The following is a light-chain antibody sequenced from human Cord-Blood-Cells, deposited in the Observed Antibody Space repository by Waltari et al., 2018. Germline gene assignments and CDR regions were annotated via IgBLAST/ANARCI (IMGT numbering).Light chain of an antibody. Sequence: EIVLTQSPGTLSLSPGERATLPVRASQRVSSSYLAWYQQKPGQAPRLLIYGASSRATGIPDRFSGSGSGTDFTLTISRLEPEDFAVYYCQQYGSSPLYTFGQGTKLEIK. J-gene: IGKJ2*01. CDR3: QQYGSSPLYT. V-gene: IGKV3-20*01. CDR1: QRVSSSY. CDR2: GAS.